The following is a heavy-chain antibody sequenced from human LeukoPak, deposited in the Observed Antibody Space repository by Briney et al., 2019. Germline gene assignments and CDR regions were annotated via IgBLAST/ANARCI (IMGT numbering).Heavy chain of an antibody. J-gene: IGHJ5*02. Sequence: GASVTVSCKASGYTFTGYYMHWVRQAPGQGLEWMGWINPNSGGTNYAQKFQGRVTMTRDTSISTAYMELSRLRSDDTAVYYCARGSYYDSSGYYLRWFDPWGQGTLVTVSS. CDR2: INPNSGGT. D-gene: IGHD3-22*01. CDR1: GYTFTGYY. V-gene: IGHV1-2*02. CDR3: ARGSYYDSSGYYLRWFDP.